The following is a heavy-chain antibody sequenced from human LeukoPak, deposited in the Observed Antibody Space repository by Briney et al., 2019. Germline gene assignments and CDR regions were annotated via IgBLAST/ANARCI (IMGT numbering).Heavy chain of an antibody. Sequence: PGGSLRLSCAASGFTFSSYWMHWVRQAPGKGLGWVSVIYSGGSTYYADSVKGRFTISRDNSKNTLYLQMNSLRAEDTAVYYCARALYSSSIYWGQGTLVTVSS. CDR1: GFTFSSYW. CDR3: ARALYSSSIY. D-gene: IGHD6-6*01. V-gene: IGHV3-53*01. CDR2: IYSGGST. J-gene: IGHJ4*02.